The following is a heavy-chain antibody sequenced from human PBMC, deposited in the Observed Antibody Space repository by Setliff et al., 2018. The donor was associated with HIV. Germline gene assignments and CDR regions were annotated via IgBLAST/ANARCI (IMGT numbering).Heavy chain of an antibody. CDR1: GYTFTGYY. V-gene: IGHV1-2*06. J-gene: IGHJ6*02. Sequence: ASVKVSCKASGYTFTGYYMHWVRQAPGQGLEWMGRINPNSGGTNYAQKFQGRVTMTRDTSISTAYMELSRLRSEDTAVYYCAVYSSSWFRYYGMDVWGQGTTVTVSS. CDR3: AVYSSSWFRYYGMDV. D-gene: IGHD6-13*01. CDR2: INPNSGGT.